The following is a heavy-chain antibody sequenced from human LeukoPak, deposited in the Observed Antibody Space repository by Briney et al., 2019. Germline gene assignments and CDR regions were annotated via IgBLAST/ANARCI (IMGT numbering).Heavy chain of an antibody. V-gene: IGHV1-69*04. CDR2: IIPIFGIA. CDR3: ASTYGSGSYPDLIDY. CDR1: GGTFSSYA. Sequence: SVKVSCKASGGTFSSYAISWVRQAPGQGLEWMGRIIPIFGIANYAQKFQGRITITADKSTSTAYMELSSLRSEDTAVYYCASTYGSGSYPDLIDYWGQGTLVTVSS. D-gene: IGHD3-10*01. J-gene: IGHJ4*02.